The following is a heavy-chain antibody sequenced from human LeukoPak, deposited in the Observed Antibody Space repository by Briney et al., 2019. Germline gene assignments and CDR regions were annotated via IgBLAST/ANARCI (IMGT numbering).Heavy chain of an antibody. CDR2: ISGYNGKT. J-gene: IGHJ6*02. D-gene: IGHD6-19*01. CDR1: GYTVTYYG. CDR3: ARDLYPSLEVAAPRGGMDV. V-gene: IGHV1-18*01. Sequence: GASGGVSGKTSGYTVTYYGVIWGLQAPGQGLGWMGWISGYNGKTNSAEKCNDRASMSTDSLKGTAYMAVRSLTSDDTVVYYCARDLYPSLEVAAPRGGMDVWGQGTTVPVSS.